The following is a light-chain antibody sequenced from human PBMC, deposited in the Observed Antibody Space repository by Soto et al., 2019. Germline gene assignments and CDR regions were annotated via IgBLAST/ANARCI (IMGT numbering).Light chain of an antibody. CDR3: SAWDDRLYGWV. Sequence: QSVLTQPPSASGTPGQRVTISCSGSSSNIGRDYVNWYQQFPGTAPKLLIYRNNQRPAGVPDRISGSKSGTSASLAISGLRPEDEADYYCSAWDDRLYGWVFGGGTKLTVL. CDR2: RNN. CDR1: SSNIGRDY. V-gene: IGLV1-47*01. J-gene: IGLJ3*02.